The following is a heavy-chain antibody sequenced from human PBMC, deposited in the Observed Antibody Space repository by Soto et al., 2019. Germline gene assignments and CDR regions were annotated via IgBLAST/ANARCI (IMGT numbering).Heavy chain of an antibody. CDR2: IYSGGST. J-gene: IGHJ4*02. CDR3: ARVGGYSSSWYYFDY. V-gene: IGHV3-66*01. CDR1: GFTVSSNY. Sequence: EVQLVESGGGLVQPGGSLRLSCAASGFTVSSNYMSWVRQAPGKGLEWVSVIYSGGSTYYADSVKGSFTISRDNSKNTLYLQMNSLRAEDTAVYYCARVGGYSSSWYYFDYWGQGTLVTVSS. D-gene: IGHD6-13*01.